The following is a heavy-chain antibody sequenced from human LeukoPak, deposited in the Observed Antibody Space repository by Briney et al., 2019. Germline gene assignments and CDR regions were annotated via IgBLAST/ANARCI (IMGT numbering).Heavy chain of an antibody. Sequence: SETLSLTCTVSGGSISSSSYYWGWIRQPPGKGLEWIGSIYYSGSTYYNPSLKSRVTISVDTSKNQFSLELSSVTAADTAVYYCAREDRGYYYDSSGYYYDYWGQGTLVTVSS. V-gene: IGHV4-39*07. J-gene: IGHJ4*02. CDR2: IYYSGST. CDR3: AREDRGYYYDSSGYYYDY. D-gene: IGHD3-22*01. CDR1: GGSISSSSYY.